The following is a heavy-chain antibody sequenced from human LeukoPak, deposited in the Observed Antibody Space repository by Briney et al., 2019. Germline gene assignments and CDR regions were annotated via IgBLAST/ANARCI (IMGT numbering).Heavy chain of an antibody. CDR2: LCGSGGST. J-gene: IGHJ4*02. D-gene: IGHD5-18*01. CDR1: GFRFSSYA. CDR3: ARGGYPYGYSESFDY. Sequence: GRSLRLSCAASGFRFSSYAMSWVRQAPGKRLEWVSGLCGSGGSTYYADSVQGRFTISSDNSTNTPYVQMNTLRAEDTAVYFCARGGYPYGYSESFDYWGQGTLVTVSS. V-gene: IGHV3-23*01.